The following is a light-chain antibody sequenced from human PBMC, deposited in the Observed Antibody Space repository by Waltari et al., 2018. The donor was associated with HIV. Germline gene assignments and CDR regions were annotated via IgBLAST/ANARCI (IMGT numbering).Light chain of an antibody. J-gene: IGLJ3*02. CDR3: GTRDSSLTEDWV. V-gene: IGLV1-51*01. CDR2: DNG. Sequence: QSVLTQPPSVSAAPGQSVTISCSGSSSNIGHNYVSWYHQLPGTAPKLLIYDNGKRPSGISARFAGSKSATSATLAISGLRTGDEAHYYCGTRDSSLTEDWVFGGGTKLNVL. CDR1: SSNIGHNY.